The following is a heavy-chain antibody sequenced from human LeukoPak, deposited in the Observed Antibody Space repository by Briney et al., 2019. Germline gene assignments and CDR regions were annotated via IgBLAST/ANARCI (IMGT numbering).Heavy chain of an antibody. CDR3: ARAASRDGYNGGWFDP. J-gene: IGHJ5*02. CDR2: INHSGSA. D-gene: IGHD5-24*01. V-gene: IGHV4-34*01. Sequence: SETLSLTCAVYGGSFSGYYWSWIRQPPGKGVEWIGEINHSGSANYNPSLKSRVTISVDTSKNQFSLKLSSVTAADTAVYYCARAASRDGYNGGWFDPWGQGTLVTVSS. CDR1: GGSFSGYY.